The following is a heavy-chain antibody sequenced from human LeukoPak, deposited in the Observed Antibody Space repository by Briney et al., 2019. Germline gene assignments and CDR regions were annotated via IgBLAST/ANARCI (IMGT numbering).Heavy chain of an antibody. CDR1: GFTFSVYW. Sequence: PGGSLRLSCAASGFTFSVYWMSWVRQAPGKGLEWVANIKQDGSEKYYVDSVKGRFTISRDSSKNTLYLQMNSLRAEDTAVYYCAKVSGGGLYYDGMDVWGQGTTVTVSS. V-gene: IGHV3-7*03. CDR3: AKVSGGGLYYDGMDV. D-gene: IGHD1-14*01. CDR2: IKQDGSEK. J-gene: IGHJ6*02.